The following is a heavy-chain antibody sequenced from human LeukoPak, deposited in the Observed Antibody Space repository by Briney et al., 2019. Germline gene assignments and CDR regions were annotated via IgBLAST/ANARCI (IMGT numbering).Heavy chain of an antibody. J-gene: IGHJ6*04. CDR2: ISSSSSYI. Sequence: PGGSLRLSCAASGFTFSSYSMNWVRQAPGKGLEWVSSISSSSSYIYYADSVKGRFTISRDNAKNSLYLQMNSLRAEDTAVYYCARDMVGGYDSPYYYSMDVWGKGTTVTVSS. CDR3: ARDMVGGYDSPYYYSMDV. D-gene: IGHD5-12*01. CDR1: GFTFSSYS. V-gene: IGHV3-21*01.